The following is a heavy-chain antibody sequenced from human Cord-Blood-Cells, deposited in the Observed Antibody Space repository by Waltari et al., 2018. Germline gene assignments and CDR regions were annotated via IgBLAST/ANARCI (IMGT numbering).Heavy chain of an antibody. CDR3: ARHERSHTGDHGGYFDY. Sequence: EVQLVQSGAEVKKPGESLKISCKGSGYSFTSYWIGWVRQMPGKGLEWMGSIYPGYAETRNSPSFQGQFTIAADKSISTAYRQWSSLKASDTAMYYCARHERSHTGDHGGYFDYWGQGTLVTVSS. V-gene: IGHV5-51*01. D-gene: IGHD7-27*01. J-gene: IGHJ4*02. CDR1: GYSFTSYW. CDR2: IYPGYAET.